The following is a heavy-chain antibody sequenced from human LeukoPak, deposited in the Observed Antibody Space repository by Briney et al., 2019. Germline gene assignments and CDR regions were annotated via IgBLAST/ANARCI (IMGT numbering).Heavy chain of an antibody. CDR1: GCTFTGYY. CDR3: ARDIPAEYDFWSGLFDY. D-gene: IGHD3-3*01. J-gene: IGHJ4*02. V-gene: IGHV1-2*02. CDR2: INPNSGGT. Sequence: ASVKVSCKASGCTFTGYYMHWVRQAPGQGLEWMGWINPNSGGTNYAQKFQGRVTMTRDTSISTVYMELSRLRSDDTAVYYCARDIPAEYDFWSGLFDYWGQGTLVTVSS.